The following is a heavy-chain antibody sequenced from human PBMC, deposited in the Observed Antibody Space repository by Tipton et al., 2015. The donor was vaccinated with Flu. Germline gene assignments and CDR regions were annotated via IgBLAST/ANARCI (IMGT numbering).Heavy chain of an antibody. V-gene: IGHV4-38-2*01. Sequence: LRLSCSVSGDSIGSDYYWAWIRQPPGKGLEWIGNIFHSGNTYHNPSPKSLVTISVDTSKNQFSLKLSSVTAAGTAVYYCAGPDYSNYVSWPKNWFDPWGQGALVTVSS. CDR1: GDSIGSDYY. CDR2: IFHSGNT. CDR3: AGPDYSNYVSWPKNWFDP. D-gene: IGHD4-11*01. J-gene: IGHJ5*02.